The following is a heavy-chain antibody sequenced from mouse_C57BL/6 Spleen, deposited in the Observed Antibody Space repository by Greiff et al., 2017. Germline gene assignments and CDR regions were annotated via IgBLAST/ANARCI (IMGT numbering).Heavy chain of an antibody. J-gene: IGHJ2*01. V-gene: IGHV1-54*01. CDR2: INPGSGGT. Sequence: QVQLKESGAELVRPGTSVKVSCKASGYAFTNYLIEWVKQRPGQGLGWIGVINPGSGGTNYNEKFKGKATLTADKSSSTAYMQLSSLTSEDSAVYFCARYLGRDYFDYWGQGTTLTVSS. D-gene: IGHD4-1*01. CDR3: ARYLGRDYFDY. CDR1: GYAFTNYL.